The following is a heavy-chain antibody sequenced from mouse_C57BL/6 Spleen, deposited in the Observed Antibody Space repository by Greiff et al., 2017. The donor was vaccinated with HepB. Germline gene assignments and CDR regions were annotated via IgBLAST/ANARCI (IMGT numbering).Heavy chain of an antibody. J-gene: IGHJ2*01. D-gene: IGHD2-1*01. V-gene: IGHV3-6*01. CDR2: ISYDGSN. CDR1: GYSITSGYY. CDR3: ARGGLIYYGNPFDY. Sequence: EVQLQESGPGLVKPSQSLSLTCSVTGYSITSGYYWNWIRQFPGNKLEWMGYISYDGSNNYNPSLKNRISITRDTSKNQFFLKLNSVTTEDTATYYCARGGLIYYGNPFDYWGQGTTLTVSS.